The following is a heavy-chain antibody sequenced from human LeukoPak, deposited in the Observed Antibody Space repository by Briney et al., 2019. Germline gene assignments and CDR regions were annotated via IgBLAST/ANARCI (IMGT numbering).Heavy chain of an antibody. Sequence: PSETLSLTCAVSGVSFSAYYWSWIRQPPGKGLEWIGYIHYSATTNYYPSLTTRDTIATDSTKNSFSLKLNSVTAADTAVYYCERFGTSSSRFFDQWGQGTLVTVSS. CDR3: ERFGTSSSRFFDQ. CDR2: IHYSATT. D-gene: IGHD6-6*01. CDR1: GVSFSAYY. V-gene: IGHV4-59*01. J-gene: IGHJ4*02.